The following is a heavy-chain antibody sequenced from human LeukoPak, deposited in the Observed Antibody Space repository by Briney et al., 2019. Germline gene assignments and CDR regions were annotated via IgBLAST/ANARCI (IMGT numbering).Heavy chain of an antibody. D-gene: IGHD6-25*01. V-gene: IGHV4-59*08. CDR3: ARRSGSVSYYYMDV. CDR2: IYYSGST. J-gene: IGHJ6*03. CDR1: GGSISSYY. Sequence: SETLSLTCTVSGGSISSYYWSWIRQPPGKGLEWIGYIYYSGSTNYNPSLKSRVTISVDTSKNQFSLKLSSVTAADTAVYYCARRSGSVSYYYMDVWGKGTTVTVSS.